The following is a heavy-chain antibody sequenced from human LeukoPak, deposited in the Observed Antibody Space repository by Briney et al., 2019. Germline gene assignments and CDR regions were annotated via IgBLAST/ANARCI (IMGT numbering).Heavy chain of an antibody. J-gene: IGHJ4*02. D-gene: IGHD6-19*01. CDR3: ASGLLAVAGTGVDY. V-gene: IGHV1-8*01. Sequence: GASVKVSCKASGYTFTSYDINWVRQTTGQGLEWMGWMNPNSGNTGYAQKFQGRVTMTRNTSISTAYMELSSLRSEDTAVYYCASGLLAVAGTGVDYWGQGTLVTVSS. CDR2: MNPNSGNT. CDR1: GYTFTSYD.